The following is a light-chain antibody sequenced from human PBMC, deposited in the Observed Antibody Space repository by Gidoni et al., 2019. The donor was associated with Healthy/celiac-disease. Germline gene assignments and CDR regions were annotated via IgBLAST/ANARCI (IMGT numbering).Light chain of an antibody. J-gene: IGKJ5*01. CDR1: QDISNY. CDR2: DAS. Sequence: DIHRTHSPSSLSASVGDSVTITCQASQDISNYLNWYQQKPGKAPKLLIYDASNLETGVPSRFSGSGSGTDFTFTISSLQPEDIATYYCQQYDNLPITFGQGTRLEIK. CDR3: QQYDNLPIT. V-gene: IGKV1-33*01.